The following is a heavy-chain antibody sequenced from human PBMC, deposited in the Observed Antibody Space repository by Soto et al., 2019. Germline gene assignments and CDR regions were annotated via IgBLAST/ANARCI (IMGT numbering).Heavy chain of an antibody. V-gene: IGHV1-58*01. D-gene: IGHD3-3*01. J-gene: IGHJ6*02. CDR2: IVVGSGNT. Sequence: SVKVSCKASGFTFTSSAVQWVRQARGQRLEWIGWIVVGSGNTNYAQKFQERVTITRDMSTSTAYMELSSLRSEDTAVYYCAADRLRFLEWSFYYGMDVWGQGTTVTLSS. CDR3: AADRLRFLEWSFYYGMDV. CDR1: GFTFTSSA.